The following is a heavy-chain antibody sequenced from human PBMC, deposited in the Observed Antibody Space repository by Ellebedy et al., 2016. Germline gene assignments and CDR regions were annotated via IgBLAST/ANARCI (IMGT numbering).Heavy chain of an antibody. CDR2: ISYDGSNK. CDR3: ARDMGTVVVPAAPVEYYMDV. J-gene: IGHJ6*03. Sequence: GESLKISCAASGFTFSSYAMSWVRQAPGKGLEWVAVISYDGSNKYYADSVKGRFTISRDNSKNTLYLQMNSLRAEDTAVYYCARDMGTVVVPAAPVEYYMDVWGKGTTVTVSS. D-gene: IGHD2-2*03. V-gene: IGHV3-30*04. CDR1: GFTFSSYA.